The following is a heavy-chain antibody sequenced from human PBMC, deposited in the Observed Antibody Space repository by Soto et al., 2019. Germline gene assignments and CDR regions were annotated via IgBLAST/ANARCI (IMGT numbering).Heavy chain of an antibody. D-gene: IGHD3-10*01. CDR2: IYFTGST. J-gene: IGHJ4*02. CDR1: GGSIISPGYY. Sequence: PSETLSLTCTVSGGSIISPGYYWTWIRQHPGRGLEWIGYIYFTGSTYYNPSLKSRVIISVDTSKNQFSLNLRSVTAADTAMYYCARYYGSGSSVDCWGQGTLVTVSS. CDR3: ARYYGSGSSVDC. V-gene: IGHV4-31*03.